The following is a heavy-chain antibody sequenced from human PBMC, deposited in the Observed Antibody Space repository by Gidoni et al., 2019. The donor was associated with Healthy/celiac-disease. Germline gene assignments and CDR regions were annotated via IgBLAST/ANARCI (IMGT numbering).Heavy chain of an antibody. CDR3: AKNIAPHYYDSSGMDV. J-gene: IGHJ6*02. CDR1: GFPFSSSG. CDR2: ISYDGSNK. V-gene: IGHV3-30*18. Sequence: SGAASGFPFSSSGMHWVRQAQGKGLEWVAVISYDGSNKYYADSVKGRFTISRDNSKNTLYLQMNSLRAEDTAVYYCAKNIAPHYYDSSGMDVWGQGTTVTVSS. D-gene: IGHD3-22*01.